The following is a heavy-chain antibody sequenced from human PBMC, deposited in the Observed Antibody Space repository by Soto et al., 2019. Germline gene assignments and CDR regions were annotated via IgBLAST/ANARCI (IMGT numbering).Heavy chain of an antibody. CDR2: INRDGSST. D-gene: IGHD2-15*01. J-gene: IGHJ6*02. V-gene: IGHV3-74*01. CDR1: GFPFSSYW. CDR3: VRVLLWGTPYYYYGMDV. Sequence: GSLRLSCVASGFPFSSYWMHWVRQAPGKGLVWVSRINRDGSSTDYAGSVKGRFTISRDNAKNTLYLQMNSLRAEDTALYYCVRVLLWGTPYYYYGMDVWGQGTTVTVSS.